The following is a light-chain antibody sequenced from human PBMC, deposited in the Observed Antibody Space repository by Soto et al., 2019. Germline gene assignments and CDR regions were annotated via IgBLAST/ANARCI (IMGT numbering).Light chain of an antibody. CDR1: KNDIGVYDF. J-gene: IGLJ1*01. CDR3: KSYAGSNTYV. CDR2: EVV. Sequence: QSVLTQPPSASGSPRQSVTISCTGTKNDIGVYDFVSWYQHHPGKAPRLIIYEVVQRPSGVPDRFSGSKSGNTASLTVSGLQAADEADYFCKSYAGSNTYVFGSGTKVT. V-gene: IGLV2-8*01.